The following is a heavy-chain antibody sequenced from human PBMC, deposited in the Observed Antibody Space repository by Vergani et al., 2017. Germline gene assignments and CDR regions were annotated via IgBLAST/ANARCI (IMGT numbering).Heavy chain of an antibody. Sequence: QVQLVESGGGVVQPGRSLRLSCAASGFTFSSHGVHWVRQAPGKGLEWVAVISYDGSNKYYADSVKGRFTISRDNSKNTLYLQMNSLRAEDTAVYYCAKDPEVYGSGSYYDYFDYWGQGTLVTVSS. CDR1: GFTFSSHG. CDR2: ISYDGSNK. J-gene: IGHJ4*02. D-gene: IGHD3-10*01. V-gene: IGHV3-30*18. CDR3: AKDPEVYGSGSYYDYFDY.